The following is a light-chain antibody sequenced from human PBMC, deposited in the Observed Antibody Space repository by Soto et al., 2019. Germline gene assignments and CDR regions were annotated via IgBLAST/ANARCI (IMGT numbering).Light chain of an antibody. CDR2: GAS. J-gene: IGKJ2*01. V-gene: IGKV3-15*01. CDR3: QQYSNWYT. Sequence: EIVMTQSPVALSVSPGERATLSCRASQSVSSNLAWYQQKPGQAPRLLIYGASTRATGIPARFSGGGSGTEFTLTISSLQSEDFAVYYCQQYSNWYTFGQGTKLEIK. CDR1: QSVSSN.